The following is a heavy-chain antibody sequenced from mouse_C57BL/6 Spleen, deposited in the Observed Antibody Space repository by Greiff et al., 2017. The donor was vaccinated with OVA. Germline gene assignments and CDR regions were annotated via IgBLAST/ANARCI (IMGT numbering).Heavy chain of an antibody. V-gene: IGHV5-6*01. J-gene: IGHJ3*01. CDR3: ARDDGYYGAY. D-gene: IGHD2-3*01. CDR2: ISSGGSYT. CDR1: GFTFSSYG. Sequence: LVESGGDLVKPGGSLKLSCAASGFTFSSYGMSWVRQTPDKRLEWVATISSGGSYTYYPDSVKGRFTISRDNAKNTLYLQMSSLKSEDTAMYYCARDDGYYGAYWGQGTLVTVSA.